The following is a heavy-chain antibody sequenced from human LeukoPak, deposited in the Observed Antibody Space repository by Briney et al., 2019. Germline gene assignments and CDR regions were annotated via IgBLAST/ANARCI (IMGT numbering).Heavy chain of an antibody. CDR1: GFTFSSYS. Sequence: GGSLRLSCAASGFTFSSYSMNWVRQAQGKGLEWVSSISSSSSYIYYADSVKGRFTISRDNAKTSLYLQMNSLRAEDTAVYYCARVLGSYTYYFDYWGQGTLVTVSS. CDR3: ARVLGSYTYYFDY. V-gene: IGHV3-21*01. J-gene: IGHJ4*02. D-gene: IGHD1-26*01. CDR2: ISSSSSYI.